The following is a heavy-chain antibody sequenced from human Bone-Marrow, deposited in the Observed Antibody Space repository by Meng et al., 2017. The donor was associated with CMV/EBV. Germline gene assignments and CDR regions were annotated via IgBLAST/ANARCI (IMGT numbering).Heavy chain of an antibody. D-gene: IGHD5-24*01. CDR2: INHSGST. J-gene: IGHJ4*02. V-gene: IGHV4-34*01. Sequence: SETLSLTCAVYGGSFSDYYWTWIRQPPGKGLEWIGEINHSGSTGYNPSLKSRVTISIDTSKNRFSLKVSSVTAADTAVYYCARHRRDGYNLYARTGYFDYWGQGTLVTVSS. CDR3: ARHRRDGYNLYARTGYFDY. CDR1: GGSFSDYY.